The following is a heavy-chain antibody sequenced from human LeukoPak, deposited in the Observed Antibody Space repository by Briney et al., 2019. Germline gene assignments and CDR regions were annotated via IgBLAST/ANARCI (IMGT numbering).Heavy chain of an antibody. D-gene: IGHD4-23*01. CDR3: ARDVYGGYRGDYFDY. J-gene: IGHJ4*02. Sequence: PGGSLRLSCAASGFTFISYAMSWVRQAPGKGLEWVSSLSGNAGRPYYADSVKGRFTISRDNSKNTLYLQMNSLRAEDTAVYYCARDVYGGYRGDYFDYWGQGTLVTVSS. CDR2: LSGNAGRP. V-gene: IGHV3-23*01. CDR1: GFTFISYA.